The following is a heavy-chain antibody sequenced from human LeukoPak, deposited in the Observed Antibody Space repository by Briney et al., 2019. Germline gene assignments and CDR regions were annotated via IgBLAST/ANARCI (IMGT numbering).Heavy chain of an antibody. V-gene: IGHV3-21*01. D-gene: IGHD2-2*01. CDR1: GFTFSSYS. CDR2: ISSTSIYI. J-gene: IGHJ4*02. Sequence: PGGSLRLSCAASGFTFSSYSMIWVRQAPGKGLEWVSSISSTSIYIYYADSVKGRFTISRDNAKNSLYLQMNSLRAEDTAVYYCARLRFCSSTSCYEDYWGQGTLVTVSS. CDR3: ARLRFCSSTSCYEDY.